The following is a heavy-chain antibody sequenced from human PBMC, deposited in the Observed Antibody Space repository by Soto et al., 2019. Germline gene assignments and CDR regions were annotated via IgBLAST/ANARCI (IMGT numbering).Heavy chain of an antibody. Sequence: EVQLLESGGGLVQPGGSLRLSGAASGFTFTNYAMNWVRHSPGKGLEWVASVIGTGIDTYHAASVKGRFTISRDNSRNTMYLEMNRLRAEDTAMYHCAKATRGQCIGAHCYAFDFWGQGILVTVS. J-gene: IGHJ4*02. V-gene: IGHV3-23*01. CDR3: AKATRGQCIGAHCYAFDF. CDR1: GFTFTNYA. CDR2: VIGTGIDT. D-gene: IGHD2-15*01.